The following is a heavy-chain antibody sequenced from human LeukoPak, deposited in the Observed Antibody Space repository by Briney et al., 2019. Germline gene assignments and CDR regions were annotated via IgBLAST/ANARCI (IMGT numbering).Heavy chain of an antibody. Sequence: GGSLRLSCAASGFTLSSYAMSWVRQAPGKGLEWVSAISDTGNTYHADSVKGRFTISRDSSKNTLYLQMNSLRAEDTAVYYCARAGHIYYYYYMDVWGKGTTVTVSS. CDR1: GFTLSSYA. CDR3: ARAGHIYYYYYMDV. CDR2: ISDTGNT. J-gene: IGHJ6*03. V-gene: IGHV3-23*01.